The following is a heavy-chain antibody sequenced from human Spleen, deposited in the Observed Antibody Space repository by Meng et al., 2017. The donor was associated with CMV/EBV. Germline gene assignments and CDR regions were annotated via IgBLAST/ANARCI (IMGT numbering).Heavy chain of an antibody. CDR1: GDSVSCKSAA. CDR3: AREVVGGATDY. D-gene: IGHD6-19*01. J-gene: IGHJ4*02. V-gene: IGHV6-1*01. CDR2: TYYGSKWYD. Sequence: SGDSVSCKSAAWSWSRQSPSRSREWLGRTYYGSKWYDDYAVSMKGRITINPVTSRSQFSLQLNSVTPEGTAVYYCAREVVGGATDYWGQGTLVTVSS.